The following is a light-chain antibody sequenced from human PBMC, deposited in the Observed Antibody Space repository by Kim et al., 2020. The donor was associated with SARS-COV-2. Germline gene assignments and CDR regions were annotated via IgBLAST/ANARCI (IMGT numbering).Light chain of an antibody. J-gene: IGLJ2*01. V-gene: IGLV1-40*01. CDR3: QSYDSSLSGHVV. CDR2: GNS. CDR1: SSNTGEGYK. Sequence: LTTTRSGSSSNTGEGYKVHWYQQLPGTAPKRLIYGNSNRPSGVPDRFSGSKSGTAASLAITGLQAEDEADYYCQSYDSSLSGHVVFGGGTQLTVL.